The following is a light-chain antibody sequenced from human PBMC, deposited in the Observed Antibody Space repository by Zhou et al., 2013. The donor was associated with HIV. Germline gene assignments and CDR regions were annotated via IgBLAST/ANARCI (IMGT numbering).Light chain of an antibody. Sequence: DIQMTQSPTSLSASVGDRVTITCRPSQTIDNYLNWYQRKPGKAPKLLLYGASTLQSGVPSRFSGSGSGTDFTLIISCLQSEDFATYYCQQYSTYPGTFGPGTKVDIK. V-gene: IGKV1-39*01. CDR1: QTIDNY. J-gene: IGKJ3*01. CDR2: GAS. CDR3: QQYSTYPGT.